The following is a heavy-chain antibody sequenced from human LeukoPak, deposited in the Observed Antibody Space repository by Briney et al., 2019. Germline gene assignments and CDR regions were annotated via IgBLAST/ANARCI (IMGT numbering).Heavy chain of an antibody. CDR3: ARGPCSSTSCYNDWFDL. J-gene: IGHJ5*02. Sequence: GESLKISCKGSGYSFTSYWIGWVRQMPGKGLEWMGIIYPGDSDTRYSPSFQGQVTISADKSISTAYLQWSSLKASDTAMYYCARGPCSSTSCYNDWFDLWGQGTLVTVSS. V-gene: IGHV5-51*01. CDR1: GYSFTSYW. D-gene: IGHD2-2*02. CDR2: IYPGDSDT.